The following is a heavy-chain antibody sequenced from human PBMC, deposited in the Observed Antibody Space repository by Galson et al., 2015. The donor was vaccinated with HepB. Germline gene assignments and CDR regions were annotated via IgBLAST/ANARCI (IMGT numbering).Heavy chain of an antibody. CDR1: GYTFTSYA. CDR3: ARSRYGDYGLGAFDI. J-gene: IGHJ3*02. CDR2: INAGNGNT. D-gene: IGHD4-17*01. V-gene: IGHV1-3*01. Sequence: SVKVSCKASGYTFTSYAMHWVRQAPGQRLEWMGWINAGNGNTKYSQKFQGRVTITRDTSASTAYMELSSLRSEDTAVYYCARSRYGDYGLGAFDIWGQGTMVTVSS.